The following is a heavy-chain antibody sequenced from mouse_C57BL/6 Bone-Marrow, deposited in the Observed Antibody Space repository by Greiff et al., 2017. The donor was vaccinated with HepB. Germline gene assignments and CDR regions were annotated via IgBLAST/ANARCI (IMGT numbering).Heavy chain of an antibody. V-gene: IGHV1-52*01. D-gene: IGHD1-1*01. Sequence: VQLQQPGAELVRPGSSVKLSCKASGYTFTSYWMHWVKQRPIQGLEWIGNIDPSDSETHYNQKFKDKATLTVDKYSSTAYMQLSSLTSEDSAVYYCASGRYFDYWGQGTTLTVSS. CDR2: IDPSDSET. CDR3: ASGRYFDY. J-gene: IGHJ2*01. CDR1: GYTFTSYW.